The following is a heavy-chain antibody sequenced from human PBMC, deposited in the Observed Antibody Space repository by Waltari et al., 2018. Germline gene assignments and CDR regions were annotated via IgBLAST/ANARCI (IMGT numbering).Heavy chain of an antibody. CDR3: AKSRGSYSLDY. Sequence: EVQLLESGGGLVQPGGSLRLSGAASGFTFRTYSLNWVRQAPGKGLEWVSGISGSGTSTYYADSVKGRFTISRDNSKNTLYLQMNSLRAEDTAVYYCAKSRGSYSLDYWGQGTLVTVSS. J-gene: IGHJ4*02. CDR1: GFTFRTYS. V-gene: IGHV3-23*01. CDR2: ISGSGTST. D-gene: IGHD1-26*01.